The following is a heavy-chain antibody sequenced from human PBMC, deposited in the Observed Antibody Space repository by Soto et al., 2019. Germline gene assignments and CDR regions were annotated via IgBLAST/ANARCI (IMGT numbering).Heavy chain of an antibody. V-gene: IGHV3-30-3*01. D-gene: IGHD5-12*01. CDR1: GFTFSSYA. CDR3: ARESDIVATNPTVDY. Sequence: QVQLVESGGGVVQPGRSLRLSCAASGFTFSSYAMHWVRQAPGKGLEWVAVISYDGSNKYYADSVKGRFTISRDNSKNTLYLQMNSLRAEDTAVYYCARESDIVATNPTVDYWGQGTLVTVSS. CDR2: ISYDGSNK. J-gene: IGHJ4*02.